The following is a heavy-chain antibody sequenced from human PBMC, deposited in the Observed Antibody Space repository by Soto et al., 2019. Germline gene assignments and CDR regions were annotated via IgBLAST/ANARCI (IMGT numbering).Heavy chain of an antibody. Sequence: QVQLVESGGGVVQPGRSLRLSCAASGFTMSGVDMHWVRQAPGKGLEWVAVMSYDGSGQYYADSVEGRFTISRDNSKTTLYLQMDSLSTDDTAVYYCSKAGWYVRSSRLDCWGQGTLVTVSS. V-gene: IGHV3-30*18. CDR3: SKAGWYVRSSRLDC. J-gene: IGHJ4*02. CDR2: MSYDGSGQ. CDR1: GFTMSGVD. D-gene: IGHD1-20*01.